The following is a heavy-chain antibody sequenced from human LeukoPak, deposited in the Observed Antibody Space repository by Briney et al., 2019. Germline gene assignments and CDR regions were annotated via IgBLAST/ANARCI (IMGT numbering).Heavy chain of an antibody. CDR1: GGSFSAYY. CDR3: ARGPTISETGYFDY. D-gene: IGHD1-1*01. Sequence: SETLSLTCAVYGGSFSAYYWSWIRQSPGKGLEWIAEINHRGDTNYNPSVKSRVTISVETSKNQLSLKVTSLPAADAAVYYCARGPTISETGYFDYWGQGTLVTVSS. CDR2: INHRGDT. V-gene: IGHV4-34*01. J-gene: IGHJ4*03.